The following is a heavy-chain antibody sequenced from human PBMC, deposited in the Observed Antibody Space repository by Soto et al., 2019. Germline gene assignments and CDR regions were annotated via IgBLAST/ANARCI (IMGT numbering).Heavy chain of an antibody. CDR1: GYTLTDLS. CDR2: FDPEDGET. CDR3: ATAGRSVGATLYYYYSGMDV. J-gene: IGHJ6*02. Sequence: ASVRVSCKVSGYTLTDLSMHWVRQAPGKGLEWMGGFDPEDGETIYAQKFQGRVTMTEDTSTDTAYMELSSLRSEDTAVYYCATAGRSVGATLYYYYSGMDVWGQGTTVNVSS. V-gene: IGHV1-24*01. D-gene: IGHD1-26*01.